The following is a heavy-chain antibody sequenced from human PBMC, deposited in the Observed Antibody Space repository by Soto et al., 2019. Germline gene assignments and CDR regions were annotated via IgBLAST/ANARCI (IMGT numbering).Heavy chain of an antibody. J-gene: IGHJ4*02. V-gene: IGHV3-33*01. D-gene: IGHD5-12*01. CDR3: ARGGGYSGYDLDY. CDR2: IWYDGSNK. Sequence: ESGGGVVQPGRSLRLSCAASGFTFSSYGMHWVRQAPGKGLEWVAVIWYDGSNKYYADSVKGRFTISRDNSKNTLYLQMNRLRAEDTAVYYCARGGGYSGYDLDYWGQGTLVTVSS. CDR1: GFTFSSYG.